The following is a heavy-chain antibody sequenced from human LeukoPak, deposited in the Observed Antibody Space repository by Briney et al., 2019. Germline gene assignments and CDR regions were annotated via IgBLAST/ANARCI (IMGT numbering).Heavy chain of an antibody. CDR3: ARLGRFLRVDYFDY. Sequence: PGGSLRLSCAASGFTVSSNYMTWVRQAPGKGLEWISYISSSNTIYYADSVKGRFTISRDNAKNSLYLQMNSLTADDTAVYYCARLGRFLRVDYFDYWGQGSLVTVSS. CDR2: ISSSNTI. V-gene: IGHV3-69-1*01. CDR1: GFTVSSNY. J-gene: IGHJ4*02. D-gene: IGHD3-10*01.